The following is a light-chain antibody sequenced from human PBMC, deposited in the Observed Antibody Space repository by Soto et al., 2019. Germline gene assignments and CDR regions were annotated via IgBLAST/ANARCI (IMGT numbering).Light chain of an antibody. V-gene: IGKV3-20*01. CDR2: GAS. CDR3: QQYGTLPYT. Sequence: EIVLTQSPGTLSLSPGERATLSCRASQSVSSNYLSWYQQKPGQAPRLLIYGASIRATGIPDRFSGSGSGADFILTISRLEPEDFAVYFCQQYGTLPYTFGQGTKLDIK. CDR1: QSVSSNY. J-gene: IGKJ2*01.